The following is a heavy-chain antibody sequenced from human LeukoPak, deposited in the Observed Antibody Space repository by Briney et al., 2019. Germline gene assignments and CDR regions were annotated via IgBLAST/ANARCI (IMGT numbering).Heavy chain of an antibody. CDR1: GFTFSNYG. CDR2: ISGSGVTT. D-gene: IGHD3-10*01. V-gene: IGHV3-23*01. Sequence: GGSLRLSCAASGFTFSNYGMSWVRQAPGKGLEWVSGISGSGVTTYYADSVKGRFTISRDNSKNTVYLQMDSLRAEDTAVYYCARVPGFIWGQGTLVTVSS. J-gene: IGHJ4*02. CDR3: ARVPGFI.